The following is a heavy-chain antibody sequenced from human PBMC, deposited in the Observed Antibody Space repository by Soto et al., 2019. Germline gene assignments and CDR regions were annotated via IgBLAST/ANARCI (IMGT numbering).Heavy chain of an antibody. V-gene: IGHV1-69*01. D-gene: IGHD1-1*01. CDR3: ARGFTTGATIEVFEY. CDR2: ITPTLGTT. CDR1: GATFSGSA. J-gene: IGHJ4*02. Sequence: QVQPVQSGAEVKRPGSSVKVSCKASGATFSGSAFSWVRQAPGQGLEWMGGITPTLGTTNYAQHLQGRVTITAAESTVTSFMELTRLTSADTAVYYCARGFTTGATIEVFEYRGKGTLVTVSS.